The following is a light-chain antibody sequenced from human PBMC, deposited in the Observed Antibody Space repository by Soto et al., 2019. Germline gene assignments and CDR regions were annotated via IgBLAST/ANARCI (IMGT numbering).Light chain of an antibody. J-gene: IGKJ1*01. CDR2: GAS. CDR1: QSVSSN. CDR3: QQYNNWPLT. V-gene: IGKV3D-15*01. Sequence: EVVMTQSPAPLSVSPGERATLSCRASQSVSSNLAWYQQKPGQAPRLVIYGASTRTTGIPARFSDSGSGTAFTLTISSLQSEDFSVYYCQQYNNWPLTFGPGTKVEIK.